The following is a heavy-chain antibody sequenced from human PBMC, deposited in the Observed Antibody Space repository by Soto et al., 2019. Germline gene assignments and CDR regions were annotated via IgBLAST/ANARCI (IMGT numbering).Heavy chain of an antibody. CDR1: GGTFSSYA. Sequence: QVQLVQSGAEVKKPGSSVKVSCKASGGTFSSYAISWVRQAPGQGLEWMGGIIPIFGTANYAQKFQGRVTXXAXEXXSTAYMELSSLRSEDTAVYYCARCPYSSVHYGMDVWGQGTTVTVSS. D-gene: IGHD6-25*01. CDR2: IIPIFGTA. CDR3: ARCPYSSVHYGMDV. J-gene: IGHJ6*02. V-gene: IGHV1-69*12.